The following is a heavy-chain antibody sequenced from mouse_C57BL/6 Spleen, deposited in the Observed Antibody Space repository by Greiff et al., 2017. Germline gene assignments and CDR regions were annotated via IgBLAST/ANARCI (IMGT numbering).Heavy chain of an antibody. D-gene: IGHD2-4*01. J-gene: IGHJ4*01. CDR3: ARYCAYYDDTYYYAMDY. V-gene: IGHV1-80*01. Sequence: QVQLQQSGAELVKPGASVKISCKASGYAFSSYWMNWVKQRPGKGLEWIGQSDPGDGDTNYNGKFKGKATRTADKSSSTAYMQLSSLTSEDSAVYYCARYCAYYDDTYYYAMDYWGQGTSVTVSS. CDR2: SDPGDGDT. CDR1: GYAFSSYW.